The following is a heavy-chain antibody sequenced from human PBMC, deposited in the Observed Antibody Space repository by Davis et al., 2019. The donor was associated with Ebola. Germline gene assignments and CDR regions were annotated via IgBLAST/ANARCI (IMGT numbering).Heavy chain of an antibody. CDR3: ARGDFYYGVDV. Sequence: GESLKISCAASGFSINSYSMGWVRQSPGKGLEWVSVISVSGASTYYADFVKGRFIISRDNSKNTLDLQMNSLRAEDTAVYYCARGDFYYGVDVWGQGTTVTVSS. J-gene: IGHJ6*02. V-gene: IGHV3-23*01. CDR1: GFSINSYS. CDR2: ISVSGAST.